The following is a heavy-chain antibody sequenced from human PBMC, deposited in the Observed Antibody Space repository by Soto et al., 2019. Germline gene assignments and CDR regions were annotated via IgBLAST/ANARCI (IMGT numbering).Heavy chain of an antibody. CDR1: GFTFSNNA. Sequence: QVQLVESGGGVVQPGRSLRLSCAASGFTFSNNAMDWVRQAPGKGLEWVAVISYDGSNKYIAESVKGRFTISRDNSKNTLFLQMNSLRAEDTSVSYCARATTTSAFSAMDVWGQGTTVTVSS. J-gene: IGHJ6*02. D-gene: IGHD1-1*01. CDR2: ISYDGSNK. V-gene: IGHV3-30-3*01. CDR3: ARATTTSAFSAMDV.